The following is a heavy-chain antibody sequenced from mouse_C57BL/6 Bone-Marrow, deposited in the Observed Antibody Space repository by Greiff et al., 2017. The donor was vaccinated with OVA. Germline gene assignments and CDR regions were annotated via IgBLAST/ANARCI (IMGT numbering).Heavy chain of an antibody. J-gene: IGHJ3*01. CDR1: GYTFTDYE. D-gene: IGHD4-1*01. CDR2: IDPETGGT. Sequence: QVQLQQSGAELVRPGASVTLSCKASGYTFTDYEMHWVKQTPVHGLEWIGAIDPETGGTAYNQKFKGKAILTADKSSSTAYMELRSLTSEDSAVYYCTRGGTGPWFAYWGRGTLVTVSA. V-gene: IGHV1-15*01. CDR3: TRGGTGPWFAY.